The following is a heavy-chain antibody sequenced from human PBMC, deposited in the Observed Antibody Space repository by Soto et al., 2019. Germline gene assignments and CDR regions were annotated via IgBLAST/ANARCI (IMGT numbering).Heavy chain of an antibody. CDR2: ISSSSSYI. D-gene: IGHD6-19*01. J-gene: IGHJ6*02. V-gene: IGHV3-21*01. CDR3: ARDHVAAGFYYYYYYGMDV. Sequence: VQLVESGGGLVKPGGSLRLSCAASGFTFSSYSMNWVRQAPGKGLEWVSSISSSSSYIYYADSVKGRFTISRDNAKNSLYLQMNSLRAEDTAVYYCARDHVAAGFYYYYYYGMDVWGQGTTVTVSS. CDR1: GFTFSSYS.